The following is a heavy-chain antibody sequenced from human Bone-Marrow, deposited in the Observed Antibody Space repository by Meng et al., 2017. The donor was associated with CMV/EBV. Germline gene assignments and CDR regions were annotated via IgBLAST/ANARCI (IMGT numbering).Heavy chain of an antibody. CDR3: VRDKSSLGTPRRFFDS. V-gene: IGHV4-34*01. Sequence: GSLRRSCSVYGESFSGRYWSWVRQTPEKGLEWIGEINDSGSANHNPFLKSRVVVSADTSKNQFSLRLTSVTAADTAIYYCVRDKSSLGTPRRFFDSWGQGTLVTVSS. CDR1: GESFSGRY. J-gene: IGHJ4*02. D-gene: IGHD1/OR15-1a*01. CDR2: INDSGSA.